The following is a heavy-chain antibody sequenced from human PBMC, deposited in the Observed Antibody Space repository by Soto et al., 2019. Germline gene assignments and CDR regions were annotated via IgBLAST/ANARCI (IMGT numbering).Heavy chain of an antibody. Sequence: PSETLSLTCSVSGDSISSYYWSWIRQPAGKGLEWIGRMYTSGDTNYNPSLKSRVTMSVDTAKNQFSLKLSSVTAADTAVYYCAREYTKMVDGPTPFCFDYWGERSLVTVSS. V-gene: IGHV4-4*07. D-gene: IGHD2-8*01. CDR1: GDSISSYY. J-gene: IGHJ4*02. CDR3: AREYTKMVDGPTPFCFDY. CDR2: MYTSGDT.